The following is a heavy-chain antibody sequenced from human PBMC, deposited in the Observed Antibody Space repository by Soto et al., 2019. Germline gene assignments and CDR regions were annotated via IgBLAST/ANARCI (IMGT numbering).Heavy chain of an antibody. V-gene: IGHV4-30-2*01. CDR3: AGESDYRNWFDP. Sequence: PSETLSLTCAVSGGSISSGGYSWSWIRQPPGKGLEWIGYIYHSGSTYYNPSLKSRVTISVDRSKNQFSLKLSSVTAAGTAVYYCAGESDYRNWFDPWGQGTLVTVSS. CDR1: GGSISSGGYS. D-gene: IGHD4-4*01. J-gene: IGHJ5*02. CDR2: IYHSGST.